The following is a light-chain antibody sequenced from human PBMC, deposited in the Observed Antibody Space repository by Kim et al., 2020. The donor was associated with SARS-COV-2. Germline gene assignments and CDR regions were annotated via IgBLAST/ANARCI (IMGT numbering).Light chain of an antibody. V-gene: IGLV3-1*01. CDR1: KLGDKY. CDR2: QDS. Sequence: SESQGQTASITCSGDKLGDKYACWYQQKPGQSPVLVIYQDSKRPSGIPERFSGSNSGNTATLTISGTQAMDEADYYCQAWDSSTKVFGTGTKVTVL. J-gene: IGLJ1*01. CDR3: QAWDSSTKV.